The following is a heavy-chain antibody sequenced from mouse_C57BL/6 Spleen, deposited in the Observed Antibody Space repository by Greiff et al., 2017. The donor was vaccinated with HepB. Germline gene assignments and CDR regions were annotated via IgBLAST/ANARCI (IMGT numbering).Heavy chain of an antibody. CDR1: GYTFTSYW. J-gene: IGHJ4*01. D-gene: IGHD3-2*02. CDR2: IHPNSGST. Sequence: QVQLQQPGAELVKPGASVKLSCKASGYTFTSYWMHWVKQRPGQGLEWIGMIHPNSGSTNYNEKFKSKATLTVDKSSSTAYMQLSSLTSEDSAVYYCARDSSGYASAMEYWGQGTSVTVSS. CDR3: ARDSSGYASAMEY. V-gene: IGHV1-64*01.